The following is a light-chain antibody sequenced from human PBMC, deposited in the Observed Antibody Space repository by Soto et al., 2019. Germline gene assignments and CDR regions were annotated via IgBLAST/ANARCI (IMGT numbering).Light chain of an antibody. CDR1: QTVRSN. CDR3: QQYTIWRT. Sequence: EIVMTQSPATLSVSPGGGATLSCRASQTVRSNLAWYQQRPGQPPRLLMYAASTRATVIPARFSGSGSGTEFTLTINSLEAEDFAVYYCQQYTIWRTFGQGTKVEIK. V-gene: IGKV3-15*01. J-gene: IGKJ1*01. CDR2: AAS.